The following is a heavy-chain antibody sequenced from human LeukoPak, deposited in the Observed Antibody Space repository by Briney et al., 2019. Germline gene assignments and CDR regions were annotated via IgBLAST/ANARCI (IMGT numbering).Heavy chain of an antibody. CDR2: IYYSGST. D-gene: IGHD6-25*01. Sequence: PSETLSLACTVSGGSISSYYWSWIRQHPGKGLEWIGSIYYSGSTNYNPSLQGRVTISLDTSRNQFSLKLSSVTAADTAVYYCASGDNDPLFDYWGQGTLVTVSS. V-gene: IGHV4-59*06. CDR1: GGSISSYY. J-gene: IGHJ4*02. CDR3: ASGDNDPLFDY.